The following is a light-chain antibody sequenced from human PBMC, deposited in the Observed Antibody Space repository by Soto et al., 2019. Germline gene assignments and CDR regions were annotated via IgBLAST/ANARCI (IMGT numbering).Light chain of an antibody. J-gene: IGKJ5*01. Sequence: EIVLTQSRGTLSLSPGERASLSCRASQSVSTYYLAWYQQKSGQAPRLLIHATSSRASGIPDRFSGSGSGTDFTLTINRLEPEDFAVYYCQQYGTLITFGQGTRLEI. V-gene: IGKV3-20*01. CDR3: QQYGTLIT. CDR1: QSVSTYY. CDR2: ATS.